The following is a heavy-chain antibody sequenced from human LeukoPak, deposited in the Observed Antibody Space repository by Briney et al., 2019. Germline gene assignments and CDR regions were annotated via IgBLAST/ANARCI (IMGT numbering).Heavy chain of an antibody. CDR3: ARDRGGGSYRFDY. D-gene: IGHD1-26*01. Sequence: GGSLRLSCAASGFTFSTYAMSWVRQAPGKGLEWVSTISGSGANTYYADSVKGRFTISRDNAKNSLYLQMNSLRAEDTAVYYCARDRGGGSYRFDYWGQGTLVTVSS. CDR1: GFTFSTYA. V-gene: IGHV3-23*01. J-gene: IGHJ4*02. CDR2: ISGSGANT.